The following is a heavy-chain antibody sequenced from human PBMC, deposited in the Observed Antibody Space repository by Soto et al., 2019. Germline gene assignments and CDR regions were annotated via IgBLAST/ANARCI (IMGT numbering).Heavy chain of an antibody. CDR3: VKDGGYCSSATCYSPRNHYFDA. J-gene: IGHJ5*02. CDR2: IKFDGSEK. D-gene: IGHD2-2*01. Sequence: GGALRLSCAASGFDFSVYWMSWVRQAPGKGPEWVANIKFDGSEKQYVDSVKGRFTISRDNARNSVFLQMNSLRAGDTAVYYCVKDGGYCSSATCYSPRNHYFDAWGQGTLVTVSS. CDR1: GFDFSVYW. V-gene: IGHV3-7*03.